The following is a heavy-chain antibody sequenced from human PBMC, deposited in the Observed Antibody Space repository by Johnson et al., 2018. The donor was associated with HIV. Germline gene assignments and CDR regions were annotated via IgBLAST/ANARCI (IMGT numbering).Heavy chain of an antibody. J-gene: IGHJ3*02. Sequence: QVQLVESGGGLVQPGGSLRLSCAASGFTFSDYYMSWIRQAPGKGLEWVSYISSSGTTIHYADSVKGRFTISRDNSKNTLYLQMNSLRAEDTAVYYCAKVLSPRPWGDDAFDIWGQGTMVTVSS. CDR3: AKVLSPRPWGDDAFDI. V-gene: IGHV3-11*04. D-gene: IGHD7-27*01. CDR1: GFTFSDYY. CDR2: ISSSGTTI.